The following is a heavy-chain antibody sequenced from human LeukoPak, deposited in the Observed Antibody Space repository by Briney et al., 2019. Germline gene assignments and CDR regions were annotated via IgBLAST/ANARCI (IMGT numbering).Heavy chain of an antibody. CDR2: ISAYKGKI. CDR3: ARSVAGTSYFDY. V-gene: IGHV1-18*01. CDR1: GYTFTNHD. J-gene: IGHJ4*02. Sequence: ASVKVSCKASGYTFTNHDFTWVRQAPGQGLEWLGWISAYKGKINYAKKFQARITLTIDTSTSTAYLELRSLRSDDTAVYYCARSVAGTSYFDYWGQGTQVTVSP. D-gene: IGHD6-19*01.